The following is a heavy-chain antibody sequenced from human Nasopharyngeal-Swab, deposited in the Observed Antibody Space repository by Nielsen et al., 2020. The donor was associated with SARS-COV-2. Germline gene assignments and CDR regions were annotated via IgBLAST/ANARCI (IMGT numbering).Heavy chain of an antibody. Sequence: WIRQPPGKGLEWIGEINHSGSTNYNTSLKSRVTISVETSKNQLSLKLSSVTAADTAVYYCARGPTQQLVRDYWGQGTLVTVSS. CDR2: INHSGST. D-gene: IGHD6-13*01. J-gene: IGHJ4*02. V-gene: IGHV4-34*01. CDR3: ARGPTQQLVRDY.